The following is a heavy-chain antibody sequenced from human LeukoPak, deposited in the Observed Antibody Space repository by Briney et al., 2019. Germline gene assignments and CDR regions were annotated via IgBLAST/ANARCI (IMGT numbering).Heavy chain of an antibody. J-gene: IGHJ3*02. V-gene: IGHV2-70*11. Sequence: SGPALVKPTQTLTLTCTFSGFSLSTSGMCVSWIRQPPGKALEWLARIDWDDDKYYSTSLKTRLTISKDTSKNQVVLTMTNMDPVDTATYYCARMIPGGVTATPDAFDIWGQGTMVTVSS. CDR1: GFSLSTSGMC. CDR3: ARMIPGGVTATPDAFDI. D-gene: IGHD2-21*02. CDR2: IDWDDDK.